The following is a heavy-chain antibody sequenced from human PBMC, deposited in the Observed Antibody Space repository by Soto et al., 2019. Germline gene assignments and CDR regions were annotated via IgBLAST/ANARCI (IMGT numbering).Heavy chain of an antibody. D-gene: IGHD6-19*01. CDR2: IYYSGIT. J-gene: IGHJ3*01. CDR3: AKEVAATFNGFDV. V-gene: IGHV4-59*01. CDR1: GASIRSYY. Sequence: QVQLQESGPGLVKPSETLSLTCTVSGASIRSYYWSWIRQPPGKGLEWIGYIYYSGITNYNRSLKSRFTISLDTSKSQFSLRVTSVTAADTAVYYCAKEVAATFNGFDVWSQGTMVTVSS.